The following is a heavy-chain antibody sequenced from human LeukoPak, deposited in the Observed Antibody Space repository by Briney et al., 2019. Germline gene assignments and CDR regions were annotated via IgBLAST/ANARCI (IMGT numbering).Heavy chain of an antibody. D-gene: IGHD5-12*01. CDR1: GFTFTSYA. V-gene: IGHV3-23*01. CDR2: LSASGGST. J-gene: IGHJ4*02. CDR3: AKIKWPHFDY. Sequence: PGGSLRLSCAASGFTFTSYAMSWLRQAPGKGLEWVSTLSASGGSTYYADFVKGRFTISRDNSKNTVYLQMNNLRAEDTAVYYCAKIKWPHFDYWGQGTLVTVSS.